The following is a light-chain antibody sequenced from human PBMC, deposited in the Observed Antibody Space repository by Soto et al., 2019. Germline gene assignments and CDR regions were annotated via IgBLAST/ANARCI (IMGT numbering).Light chain of an antibody. J-gene: IGKJ1*01. CDR2: GAS. CDR3: QQYSSLWT. CDR1: QSVSTT. Sequence: EIVMTQSPATLSVSPGERATLSCRASQSVSTTLAWYQQKPGQAPRLLIFGASTRATDIPARFSGSGSGTDFTLSISRLEPEDFAVYYCQQYSSLWTFGQGTKVDIK. V-gene: IGKV3-15*01.